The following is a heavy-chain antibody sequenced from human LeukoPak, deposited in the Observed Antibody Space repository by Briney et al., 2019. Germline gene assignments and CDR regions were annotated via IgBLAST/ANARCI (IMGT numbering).Heavy chain of an antibody. D-gene: IGHD1-26*01. J-gene: IGHJ4*02. CDR2: ISGSSNTI. V-gene: IGHV3-48*01. CDR3: ARDAGSYHFDY. Sequence: GGSLRLSCAASGFTFNSYNMNWVRQAPGKGLEWVSYISGSSNTIYYADSVKGRFTISRDNAKNSLYLQMNSLRADDTAVYYCARDAGSYHFDYWGQGTLVTVSS. CDR1: GFTFNSYN.